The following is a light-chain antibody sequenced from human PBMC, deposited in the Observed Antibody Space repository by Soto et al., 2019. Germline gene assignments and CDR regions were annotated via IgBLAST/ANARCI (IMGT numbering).Light chain of an antibody. CDR2: GAS. Sequence: EIVMTQSPTTLSVSPGERATLSCRASQSLSSNLAWYQQKVGQAPRLLIYGASTRATGIPARFSGSESGTEFPLTISRLQSEDFAFYYCQQYRNSPVTFGGGTKVEI. CDR1: QSLSSN. V-gene: IGKV3-15*01. J-gene: IGKJ4*01. CDR3: QQYRNSPVT.